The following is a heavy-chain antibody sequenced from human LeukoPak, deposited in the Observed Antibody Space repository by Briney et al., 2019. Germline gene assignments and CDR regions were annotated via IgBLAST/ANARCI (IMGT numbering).Heavy chain of an antibody. J-gene: IGHJ4*02. D-gene: IGHD6-13*01. Sequence: PSETLSLTCAVSGGSISSGGYSWSWIRQPLGKGLEWIGYIYHSGSTYYNPSLKSRVTISVDRSKNQFSLKLSSVTAADTAVYYCARGSKAAPGTFDYWGQGTLVTVSS. CDR1: GGSISSGGYS. CDR2: IYHSGST. CDR3: ARGSKAAPGTFDY. V-gene: IGHV4-30-2*01.